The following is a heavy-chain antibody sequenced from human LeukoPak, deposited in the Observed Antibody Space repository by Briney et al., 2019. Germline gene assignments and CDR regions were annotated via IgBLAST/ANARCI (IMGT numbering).Heavy chain of an antibody. D-gene: IGHD1-7*01. CDR3: AGDSGTGTAGYMDV. Sequence: GGSLILSCAASGFTFGSYTMNWVRQAPGKGLEWVSSISSRSSYIQYADSVKGRFTISRDNAKNSPYLQMNSLRAEDTAVYYCAGDSGTGTAGYMDVWGKGTTVTVSS. CDR2: ISSRSSYI. J-gene: IGHJ6*03. V-gene: IGHV3-21*01. CDR1: GFTFGSYT.